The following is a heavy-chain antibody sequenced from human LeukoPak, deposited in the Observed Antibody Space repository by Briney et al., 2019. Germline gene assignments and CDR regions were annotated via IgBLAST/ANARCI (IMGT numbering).Heavy chain of an antibody. Sequence: GGSLRLSCAASGFTFSTSAMSWVRQAPGKGLEWVSAISGGDGNTYYADSVKGRFTISRDDSKNTLYLQMNSLRAEDTAIYYCAQQWLVLGAFDFWGQGTLVTVSS. CDR3: AQQWLVLGAFDF. J-gene: IGHJ4*02. D-gene: IGHD6-19*01. V-gene: IGHV3-23*01. CDR2: ISGGDGNT. CDR1: GFTFSTSA.